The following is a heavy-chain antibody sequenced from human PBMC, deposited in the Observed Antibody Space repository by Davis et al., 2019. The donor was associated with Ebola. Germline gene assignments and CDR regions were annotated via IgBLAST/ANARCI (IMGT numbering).Heavy chain of an antibody. CDR1: GFTFSTYA. V-gene: IGHV3-30*18. D-gene: IGHD2-21*01. J-gene: IGHJ5*02. CDR2: ISYDGSNK. CDR3: AKDTDSSLVS. Sequence: GESLKISCAASGFTFSTYAMGWVRQAPGKGLEWVAVISYDGSNKYYTDSVKGRFTISRDNSKNTLCLQMNSLRADDTAVYYCAKDTDSSLVSWGQGTLVTVSS.